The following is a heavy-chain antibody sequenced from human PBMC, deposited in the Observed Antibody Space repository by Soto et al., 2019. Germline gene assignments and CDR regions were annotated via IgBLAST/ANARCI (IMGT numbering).Heavy chain of an antibody. CDR2: INHSGST. Sequence: SETLSLTCAVYGGSFSGYYWSWIRQPPGKGLEWIGEINHSGSTNYNPSLKSRVTISVDTSKNQFSLKLSSVTAADTAVHYCARKVTTRAVGYYYMDVWGKGTTVTVSS. J-gene: IGHJ6*03. D-gene: IGHD4-4*01. V-gene: IGHV4-34*01. CDR3: ARKVTTRAVGYYYMDV. CDR1: GGSFSGYY.